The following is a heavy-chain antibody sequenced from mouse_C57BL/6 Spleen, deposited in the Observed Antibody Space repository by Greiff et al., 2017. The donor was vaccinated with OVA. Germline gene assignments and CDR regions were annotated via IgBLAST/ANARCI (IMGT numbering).Heavy chain of an antibody. J-gene: IGHJ2*01. V-gene: IGHV1-63*01. D-gene: IGHD4-1*01. CDR1: GYTFTNYW. CDR2: IYPGGGYT. CDR3: TRRTGTDFDY. Sequence: VQLVESGAELVRPGTSVKMSCKASGYTFTNYWIGWAKQRPGHGLEWIGDIYPGGGYTNYNEKFKGKATLTADKSSSTAYMQFSSLTSEDSAIYYCTRRTGTDFDYWGQGTTLTVSS.